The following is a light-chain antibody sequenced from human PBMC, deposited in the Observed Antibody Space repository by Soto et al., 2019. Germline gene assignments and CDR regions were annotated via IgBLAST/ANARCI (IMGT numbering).Light chain of an antibody. CDR2: DAS. Sequence: DIQMTQSQSSLSASVGDRVTITCQARQDISNYLNWYQQKPGKDPKLLSYDASHWETRVPSRFSGSGSGTEFSCTISDLQAEYFATYYCQQDANLPLSFGGGTNVEIK. CDR3: QQDANLPLS. J-gene: IGKJ4*01. CDR1: QDISNY. V-gene: IGKV1-33*01.